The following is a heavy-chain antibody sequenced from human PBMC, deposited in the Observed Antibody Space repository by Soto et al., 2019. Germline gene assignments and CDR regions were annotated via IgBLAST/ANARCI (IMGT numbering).Heavy chain of an antibody. CDR2: ISWNSGSI. Sequence: VQLVESGGGLVQPGRSLRLSCAASGFTFDDYAMHWVRQAPGKGLEWVSGISWNSGSIGYADSVKGRFTISRDNAKNSLYLQMNSLRAEDTALYYCAKDYDGDYSFDYWGQGTLVTVSS. CDR3: AKDYDGDYSFDY. J-gene: IGHJ4*02. D-gene: IGHD4-17*01. V-gene: IGHV3-9*01. CDR1: GFTFDDYA.